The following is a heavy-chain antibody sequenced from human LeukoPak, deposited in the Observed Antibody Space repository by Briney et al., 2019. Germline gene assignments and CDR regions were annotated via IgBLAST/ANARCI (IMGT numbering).Heavy chain of an antibody. CDR2: IYYTGIT. V-gene: IGHV4-59*01. CDR1: GGSISSYY. CDR3: ARDHRGSGYHYLAH. Sequence: SETLSLTCTVSGGSISSYYWNWIRQPPGKGLEWIGHIYYTGITTYNPSLKSRVTISVDTSKNQFSLKLSSVTAADTAVYYCARDHRGSGYHYLAHWGQGTLVTVSS. D-gene: IGHD3-22*01. J-gene: IGHJ4*02.